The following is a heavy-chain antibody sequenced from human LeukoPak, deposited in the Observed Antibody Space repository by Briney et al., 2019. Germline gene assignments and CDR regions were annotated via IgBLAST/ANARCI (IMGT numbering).Heavy chain of an antibody. D-gene: IGHD6-13*01. CDR2: ISSDGDDK. J-gene: IGHJ4*02. Sequence: GGSLRLSCAASGFTSSRHYMHWVRQAPGKGLEWVAIISSDGDDKHSADSVKGRFTISRDNSKNTLYLQMNSLRPEDTALYYCAKDRSSSWAFDNWGQGTLVTVSS. CDR1: GFTSSRHY. V-gene: IGHV3-30*18. CDR3: AKDRSSSWAFDN.